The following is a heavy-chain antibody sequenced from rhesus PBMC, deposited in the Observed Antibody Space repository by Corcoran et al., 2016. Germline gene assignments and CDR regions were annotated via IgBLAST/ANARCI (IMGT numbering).Heavy chain of an antibody. D-gene: IGHD3-16*01. V-gene: IGHV4S10*01. CDR3: ARGGYYSGSLDS. CDR1: GGSISDSYR. Sequence: QVQLQESGPGVVKPSETLSLTCAVSGGSISDSYRWSWIRQPPGKGLEWIGYIYGSSTSTNYNPSLKSRVTISKDTSKNQFSLKLCSVTAADTAVYYCARGGYYSGSLDSWGQGVVVTVSS. CDR2: IYGSSTST. J-gene: IGHJ6*01.